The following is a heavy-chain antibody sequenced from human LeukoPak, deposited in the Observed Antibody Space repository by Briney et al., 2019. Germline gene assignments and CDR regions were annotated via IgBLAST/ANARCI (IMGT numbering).Heavy chain of an antibody. Sequence: SETLSLTCTVSGGSISSYYWSWIRQPPGKGLEWIGYIYYSGSTNYNPTLKSRVTISVDTSKNQFSLKLSSVTAADTAVYYCARGYDSSGYPDAFDIWGQGTMVTVSS. D-gene: IGHD3-22*01. CDR1: GGSISSYY. J-gene: IGHJ3*02. CDR3: ARGYDSSGYPDAFDI. V-gene: IGHV4-59*01. CDR2: IYYSGST.